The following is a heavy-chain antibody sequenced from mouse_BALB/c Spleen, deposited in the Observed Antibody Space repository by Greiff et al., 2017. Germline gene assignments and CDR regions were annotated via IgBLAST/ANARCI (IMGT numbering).Heavy chain of an antibody. D-gene: IGHD2-10*01. CDR1: GFNIKDTY. J-gene: IGHJ4*01. V-gene: IGHV14-3*02. CDR3: AREGSLPSMDY. CDR2: IDPANGNT. Sequence: VHVKQSGAELVKPGASVKLSCTASGFNIKDTYMHWVKQRPEQGLEWIGRIDPANGNTKYDPKFQGKATITADTSSNTAYLQLSSLTSEDTAVYYCAREGSLPSMDYWGQGTSVTVSS.